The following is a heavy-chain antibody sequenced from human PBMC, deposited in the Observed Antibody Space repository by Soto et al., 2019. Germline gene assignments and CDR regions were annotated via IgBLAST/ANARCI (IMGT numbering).Heavy chain of an antibody. CDR3: ASQYSSGWGDAFDI. V-gene: IGHV4-39*01. D-gene: IGHD6-19*01. J-gene: IGHJ3*02. CDR2: IYYSGST. Sequence: QLQLQESGPGLVKPSETLSLTCTVSGGSISSSSYYWGWIRQPPGKGLEWIGSIYYSGSTYYNPSLKSRVTISVDTSKNQFSLKLSSVTAADTAVYYCASQYSSGWGDAFDIWGQGTMVTVSS. CDR1: GGSISSSSYY.